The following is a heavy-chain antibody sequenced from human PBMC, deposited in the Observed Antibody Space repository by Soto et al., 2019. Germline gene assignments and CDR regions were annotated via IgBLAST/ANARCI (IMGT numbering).Heavy chain of an antibody. CDR2: FSYSGSL. J-gene: IGHJ2*01. D-gene: IGHD1-20*01. Sequence: SETLSLTCSVYGGSSRAYHWSWIRQSPGEGLEWIGEFSYSGSLNYNPSLKRRVAVSLDTSTDHFSLTMTSVTAADTGVYFCAGGPRYWSFALWGRGTLVTVPQ. CDR3: AGGPRYWSFAL. V-gene: IGHV4-34*01. CDR1: GGSSRAYH.